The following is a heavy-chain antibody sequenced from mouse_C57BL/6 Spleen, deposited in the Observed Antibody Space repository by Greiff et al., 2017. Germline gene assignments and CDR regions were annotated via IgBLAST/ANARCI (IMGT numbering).Heavy chain of an antibody. CDR3: AITTVVAKDWYFDV. V-gene: IGHV1-55*01. Sequence: VQLQQPGAELVKPGASVKMSCKASGYTFTSYWITWVKQRPGQGLEWIGDIYPGSGSTNYNEKFKSKATLTVDTSSSTAYMQLSSLTSEDSAVYDCAITTVVAKDWYFDVWGTGTTVTVSS. J-gene: IGHJ1*03. CDR2: IYPGSGST. CDR1: GYTFTSYW. D-gene: IGHD1-1*01.